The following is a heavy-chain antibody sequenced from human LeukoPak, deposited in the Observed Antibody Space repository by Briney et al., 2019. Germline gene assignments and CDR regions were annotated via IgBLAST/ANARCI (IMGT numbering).Heavy chain of an antibody. Sequence: SETLSLTCAVFGGSFSAYYWSWIRQPPGKGLEWIGEINHSGSTNYNPSLKRRVTISVDTPKNQFSLKLRSVTAADTAVYYCARELYYYGSGSYSHWFDPWGQGTLVTVSS. CDR1: GGSFSAYY. J-gene: IGHJ5*02. CDR2: INHSGST. V-gene: IGHV4-34*01. D-gene: IGHD3-10*01. CDR3: ARELYYYGSGSYSHWFDP.